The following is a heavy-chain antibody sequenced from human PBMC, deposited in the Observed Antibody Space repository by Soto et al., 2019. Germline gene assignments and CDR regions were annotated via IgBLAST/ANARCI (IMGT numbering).Heavy chain of an antibody. V-gene: IGHV1-69*12. D-gene: IGHD3-10*01. CDR1: GGTFSSYA. Sequence: QVQLVQSGAEVKKPGSSVKVSCKASGGTFSSYAISWVRQAPGQGLEWMGGIIPIFGTANYAQKFQGRVTITADESTRTAHMELSSLRSQDTAVYYCARRDRNMVRAGSWFDPWGQGTLVTLSS. CDR2: IIPIFGTA. CDR3: ARRDRNMVRAGSWFDP. J-gene: IGHJ5*02.